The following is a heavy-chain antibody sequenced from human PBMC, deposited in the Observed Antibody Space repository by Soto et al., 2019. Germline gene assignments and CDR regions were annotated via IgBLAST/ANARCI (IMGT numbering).Heavy chain of an antibody. CDR2: IYYSGRT. J-gene: IGHJ4*02. D-gene: IGHD3-16*01. CDR3: ARMRGLGEISPYLDY. CDR1: GGSISDYQ. V-gene: IGHV4-59*01. Sequence: QVQLLESGPGLVKPSETLSLTCSISGGSISDYQWNWIRQPPGKGLEWIGYIYYSGRTNYNPYLKSRLTISLDTSTRQFSLRLRSVTAADTAVYYCARMRGLGEISPYLDYWGQGALVTVSS.